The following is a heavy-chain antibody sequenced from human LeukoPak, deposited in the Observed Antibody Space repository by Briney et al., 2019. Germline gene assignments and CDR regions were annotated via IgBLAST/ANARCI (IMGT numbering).Heavy chain of an antibody. CDR3: ARTLERNYYGSGSYYMNNWFDP. V-gene: IGHV3-30-3*01. D-gene: IGHD3-10*01. CDR1: GFTFSSYA. CDR2: ISYDGSNK. Sequence: PGGSLRLSCAASGFTFSSYAMHWVRQAPGKGLEWVTVISYDGSNKYYADSVKGRLTISRDNSKNTLYLQMNSLRAEDTAVYYCARTLERNYYGSGSYYMNNWFDPWGQGTLVTVSS. J-gene: IGHJ5*02.